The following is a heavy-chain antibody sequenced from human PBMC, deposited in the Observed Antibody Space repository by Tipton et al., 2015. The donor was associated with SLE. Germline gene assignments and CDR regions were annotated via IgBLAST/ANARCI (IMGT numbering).Heavy chain of an antibody. V-gene: IGHV3-30*13. J-gene: IGHJ4*02. CDR3: AAGVISRANAVDD. Sequence: QVQLVQSGGGLVQPGGSLRLSCAATGFTVRTSYISWVRQAPGKGLEWVAVISYDGTDKHYADSVKGRFTMSRDNSNNRVYLQILSLRGEDTAVYYCAAGVISRANAVDDWGQGTMVTVSS. CDR1: GFTVRTSY. D-gene: IGHD3-10*01. CDR2: ISYDGTDK.